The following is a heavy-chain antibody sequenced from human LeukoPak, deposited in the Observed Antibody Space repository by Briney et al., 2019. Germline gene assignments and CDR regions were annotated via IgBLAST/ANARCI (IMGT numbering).Heavy chain of an antibody. CDR1: GGSFSGYY. CDR3: ASTNRGGDFWSGYPYYYGMDV. V-gene: IGHV4-34*01. Sequence: SETLSLTCAVYGGSFSGYYWSWIRQPPGKGLEWIGETNHSGSTNYNPSLKSRVTISVDTSKNQFSLKLSSVTAADTAVYYCASTNRGGDFWSGYPYYYGMDVWGQGTTVTVSS. J-gene: IGHJ6*02. CDR2: TNHSGST. D-gene: IGHD3-3*01.